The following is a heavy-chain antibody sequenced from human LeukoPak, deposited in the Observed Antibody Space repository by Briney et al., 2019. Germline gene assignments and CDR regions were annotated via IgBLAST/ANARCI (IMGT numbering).Heavy chain of an antibody. CDR1: GFTFSSYE. V-gene: IGHV3-48*03. CDR3: ARDVVGRRRGAFDI. J-gene: IGHJ3*02. Sequence: GGSLRLSCAASGFTFSSYEMNWVRQAPGKGLEWVSFISNSGNSIYYADSVTGRFTISRDNAKNTLYLQMNSLRGEDKAVYYCARDVVGRRRGAFDIWGQGTMLTVSS. CDR2: ISNSGNSI. D-gene: IGHD2-21*01.